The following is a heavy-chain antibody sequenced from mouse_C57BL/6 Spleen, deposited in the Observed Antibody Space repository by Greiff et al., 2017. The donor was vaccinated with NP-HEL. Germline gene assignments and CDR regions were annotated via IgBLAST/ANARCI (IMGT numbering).Heavy chain of an antibody. J-gene: IGHJ2*01. V-gene: IGHV1-26*01. CDR1: GYTFTDYY. Sequence: EVQLQQSGPELVKPGASVKISCKASGYTFTDYYMNWVKQSHGKSLEWIGDINPHNGGTSYNQKFKGKATLTVDKSSSTAYMELRSLTSEDSAVYYCARWAAYYFDYWGQGTTLTVSS. CDR2: INPHNGGT. CDR3: ARWAAYYFDY.